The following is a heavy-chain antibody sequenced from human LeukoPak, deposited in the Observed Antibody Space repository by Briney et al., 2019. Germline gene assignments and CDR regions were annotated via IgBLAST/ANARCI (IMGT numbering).Heavy chain of an antibody. CDR1: GGTISSSNW. J-gene: IGHJ4*02. D-gene: IGHD6-19*01. CDR3: ARVVSSSGWAFDY. V-gene: IGHV4-4*02. Sequence: PSETLSLTCAVSGGTISSSNWSSWVRQPPGKGLEWIGEIYQSGSTNYNPSLKSRVTISVDKSKNEFSLKVSSVTAADTAVYYCARVVSSSGWAFDYWGQGTLVTVSS. CDR2: IYQSGST.